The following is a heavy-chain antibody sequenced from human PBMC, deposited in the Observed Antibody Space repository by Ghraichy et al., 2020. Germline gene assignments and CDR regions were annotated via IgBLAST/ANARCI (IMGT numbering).Heavy chain of an antibody. CDR2: INHSGRT. CDR3: ARGNIAATGTPSDS. V-gene: IGHV4-34*01. D-gene: IGHD6-13*01. CDR1: GESFSGYY. J-gene: IGHJ4*02. Sequence: SQTLSLTCAVYGESFSGYYWTWIRQPPGKGLEWIGEINHSGRTNYNPSLKSRVTISVDTSKNQFSLKLSSVSAADTAVYYCARGNIAATGTPSDSWGQGTLVTVSS.